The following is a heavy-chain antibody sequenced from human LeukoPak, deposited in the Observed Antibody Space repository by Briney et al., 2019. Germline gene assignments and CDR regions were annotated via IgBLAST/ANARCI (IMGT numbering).Heavy chain of an antibody. Sequence: SETLSLTCTVSGGSIGSYYWNWIRQPPGKALEWIGYIYYIGSTNYNPSLKSRVTISVDTSKNQFSLQLRSVTAADTAVYYCARSRYDLWSGYQVNWFDPWGQGTLVTVFS. V-gene: IGHV4-59*01. CDR1: GGSIGSYY. CDR3: ARSRYDLWSGYQVNWFDP. D-gene: IGHD3-3*01. J-gene: IGHJ5*02. CDR2: IYYIGST.